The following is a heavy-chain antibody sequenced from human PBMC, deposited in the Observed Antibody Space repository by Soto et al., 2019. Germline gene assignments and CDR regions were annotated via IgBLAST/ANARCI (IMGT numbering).Heavy chain of an antibody. CDR2: INPSGGGT. CDR1: GYTFTAYY. Sequence: QVQMLQSGAEVKKPGASVKVSCKASGYTFTAYYVHWVRQAPGQGLEWMGFINPSGGGTTYGRKFQGRVTMTRDPSTRTVYMDLSTLRSEDTAVYYCARGSTVALEYWGQGTLVTVSA. V-gene: IGHV1-46*01. D-gene: IGHD1-1*01. J-gene: IGHJ4*02. CDR3: ARGSTVALEY.